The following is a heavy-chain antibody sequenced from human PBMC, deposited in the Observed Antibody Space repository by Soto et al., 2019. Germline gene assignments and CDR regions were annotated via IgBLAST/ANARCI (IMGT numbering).Heavy chain of an antibody. CDR2: ISGSGTT. CDR1: GFTFGGYG. Sequence: GGSLRLSCAASGFTFGGYGMNWVRQAPGKGLEWVSGISGSGTTLYADSVKGRFATSRDNSKNTLYLQMNSLRAEDTAVYYCATVRFGLGWTYWGQGALVTVSS. CDR3: ATVRFGLGWTY. V-gene: IGHV3-23*01. J-gene: IGHJ4*02. D-gene: IGHD3-16*01.